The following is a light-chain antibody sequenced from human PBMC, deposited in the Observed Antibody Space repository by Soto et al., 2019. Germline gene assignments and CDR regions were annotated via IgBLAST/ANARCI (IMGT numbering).Light chain of an antibody. Sequence: EIVLTQSPGTLSLSPGERATLSCMASQTVIRNYLAWHQQKPGQAPSLLISGASTRATGVPDRFSGSGSGTDFTLTISSLQPEDVGTYYCLQEYSYPLIFGGGTKVDIK. CDR2: GAS. CDR3: LQEYSYPLI. J-gene: IGKJ4*01. CDR1: QTVIRNY. V-gene: IGKV3-20*01.